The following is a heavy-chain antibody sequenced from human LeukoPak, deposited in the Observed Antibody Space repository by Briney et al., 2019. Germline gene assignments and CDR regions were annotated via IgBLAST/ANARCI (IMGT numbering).Heavy chain of an antibody. J-gene: IGHJ6*02. CDR2: FDPEDGEK. CDR1: GYTLTELS. Sequence: GASVKVSCKVSGYTLTELSMHWVRQAPGKGLEWMGGFDPEDGEKIYAQKFQGRVTITADESTSTAYMELSSLRSEDTAVYYCARGPDCSSTSCQSGYYYYGMDVWGQGTTVTVSS. CDR3: ARGPDCSSTSCQSGYYYYGMDV. V-gene: IGHV1-24*01. D-gene: IGHD2-2*01.